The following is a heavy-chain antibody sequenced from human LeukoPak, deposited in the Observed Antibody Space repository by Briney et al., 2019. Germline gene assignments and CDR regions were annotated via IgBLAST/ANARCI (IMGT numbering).Heavy chain of an antibody. Sequence: TGESLKISCQASGYGFSNYLIGWVRQLPGKGLEWVGFIYPADSSTRYSPSFQGQVTISADKSISTAYLQWSSLKASDTAMYYCARRYYHSTEFDPWGQGTLVTVSS. CDR1: GYGFSNYL. CDR3: ARRYYHSTEFDP. CDR2: IYPADSST. V-gene: IGHV5-51*01. D-gene: IGHD2/OR15-2a*01. J-gene: IGHJ5*02.